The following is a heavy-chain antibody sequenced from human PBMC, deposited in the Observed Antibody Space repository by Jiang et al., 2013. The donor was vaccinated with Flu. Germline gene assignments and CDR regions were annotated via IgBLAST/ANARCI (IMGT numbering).Heavy chain of an antibody. Sequence: GDTFSSYPINWVRQAPGQGLEWMGGIIPIFGTVNYGQKFQGRVTITADESTSTAYMELSGLTSEDTAVYYCAREGTGYSSSWFDHWGQGTLVTVSS. CDR1: GDTFSSYP. CDR2: IIPIFGTV. CDR3: AREGTGYSSSWFDH. J-gene: IGHJ5*02. D-gene: IGHD2-2*01. V-gene: IGHV1-69*01.